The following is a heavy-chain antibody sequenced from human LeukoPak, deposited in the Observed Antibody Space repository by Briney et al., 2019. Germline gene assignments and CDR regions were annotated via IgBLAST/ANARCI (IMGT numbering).Heavy chain of an antibody. CDR3: AKRSITMVRGVTYYYGMDV. D-gene: IGHD3-10*01. CDR1: GFTFSSYA. Sequence: GGSLRLSCAASGFTFSSYAMSWVRQAPGKGLGWVSAISGSGGSTYYADSVKGRFTISRDNSKNTLYLQMNSLRAEDTAVYYCAKRSITMVRGVTYYYGMDVWGKGTTVTVPS. CDR2: ISGSGGST. V-gene: IGHV3-23*01. J-gene: IGHJ6*04.